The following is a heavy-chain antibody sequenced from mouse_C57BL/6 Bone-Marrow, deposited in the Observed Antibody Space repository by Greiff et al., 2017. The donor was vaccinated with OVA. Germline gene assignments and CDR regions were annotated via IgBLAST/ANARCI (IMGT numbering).Heavy chain of an antibody. J-gene: IGHJ1*02. CDR1: GFTFTDHY. V-gene: IGHV7-3*01. CDR2: IRNKANGYTT. D-gene: IGHD1-1*01. CDR3: ARYDYGSSPWYFDV. Sequence: EVKVVESGGGLVQPGGSLSLSCAASGFTFTDHYMSWVRQPPGKALEWLGFIRNKANGYTTEYSASVKGRFTISRDNSQSILYLQMNALRAEDSASYYCARYDYGSSPWYFDVWGTGTTVTVSS.